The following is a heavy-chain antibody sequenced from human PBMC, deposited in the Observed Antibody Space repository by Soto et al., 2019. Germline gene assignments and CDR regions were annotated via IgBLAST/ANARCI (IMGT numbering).Heavy chain of an antibody. V-gene: IGHV1-46*01. Sequence: ASVKVSCKASGYTFTSYYMHWVRQAPGQGLEWMGIINPSGGSTSYAQKFQGRVTMTRDTSTSTVYMELSSLRSEDTAVYYCARDLDIVVVGDDTDYYYYGMDVWGQGTTVTVSS. CDR2: INPSGGST. CDR3: ARDLDIVVVGDDTDYYYYGMDV. D-gene: IGHD2-15*01. J-gene: IGHJ6*02. CDR1: GYTFTSYY.